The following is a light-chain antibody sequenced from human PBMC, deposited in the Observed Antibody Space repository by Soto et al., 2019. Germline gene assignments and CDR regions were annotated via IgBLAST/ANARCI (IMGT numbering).Light chain of an antibody. CDR3: QQYNTYAWT. V-gene: IGKV1-5*03. CDR2: KTS. Sequence: DIQMTQSPSTLSASVGYRVTITCRARQNIVNWLAWYQQKPGKAPNLLIYKTSTLQRGVPSRFSGSGSGTEFTLTISSLQPDDFATYYCQQYNTYAWTFGQGTKVDI. CDR1: QNIVNW. J-gene: IGKJ1*01.